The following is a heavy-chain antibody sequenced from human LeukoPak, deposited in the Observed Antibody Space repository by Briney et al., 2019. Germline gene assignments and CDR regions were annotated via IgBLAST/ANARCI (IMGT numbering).Heavy chain of an antibody. J-gene: IGHJ5*02. CDR2: IYTSGST. Sequence: SETLSLTCTVSGASISSSYWSWIRQSPGRGLEWIGYIYTSGSTNYNPSLKSRVTISVDTSKNQFSLKLSSVTAADTAVYYCARHFDCSSTSCYIGWFDPWGQGTLVTVSS. CDR3: ARHFDCSSTSCYIGWFDP. D-gene: IGHD2-2*02. V-gene: IGHV4-4*09. CDR1: GASISSSY.